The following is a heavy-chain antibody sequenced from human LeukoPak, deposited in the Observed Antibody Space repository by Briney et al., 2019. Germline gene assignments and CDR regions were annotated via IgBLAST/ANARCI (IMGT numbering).Heavy chain of an antibody. CDR1: GGSISSSSYY. Sequence: PSETLSLTCTVSGGSISSSSYYWGWIRQPPGKGLEWIGSICYSGSTYYNPSLKSRVTISVDTSKNQFSLKLSSVTAADTAVYYCATTRSNDFWSGYPDYWGQGTLVTVSS. V-gene: IGHV4-39*01. CDR2: ICYSGST. D-gene: IGHD3-3*01. CDR3: ATTRSNDFWSGYPDY. J-gene: IGHJ4*02.